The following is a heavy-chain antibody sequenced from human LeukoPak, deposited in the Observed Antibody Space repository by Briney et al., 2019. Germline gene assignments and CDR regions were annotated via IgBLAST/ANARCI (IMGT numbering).Heavy chain of an antibody. CDR2: INPNSGGT. D-gene: IGHD3-22*01. V-gene: IGHV1-2*02. CDR3: ARVAVPYYYDSSGYLTYFDY. J-gene: IGHJ4*02. CDR1: GYTFTGYY. Sequence: GASVKVSCNASGYTFTGYYMHWVRQAPGQGLEWMGWINPNSGGTNYAQKFQGRVTTTRDTSISKAYMELSRLRSDDTAVYYCARVAVPYYYDSSGYLTYFDYWGQGTLVTLSS.